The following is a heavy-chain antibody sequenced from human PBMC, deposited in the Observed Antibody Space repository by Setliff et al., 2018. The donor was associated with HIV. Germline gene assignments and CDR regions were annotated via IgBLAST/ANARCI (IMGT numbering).Heavy chain of an antibody. Sequence: SETLSLTCTVSGGSISTGGYYWGWIRQTPGKGLEWIGSIYYSGTTYYNPSLKSRVTMSVDTSTSRLSLKVHSVTAADTAMYYCARGSHGTSWTDYWGQGTLVTVSS. V-gene: IGHV4-39*07. CDR2: IYYSGTT. J-gene: IGHJ4*02. D-gene: IGHD6-13*01. CDR3: ARGSHGTSWTDY. CDR1: GGSISTGGYY.